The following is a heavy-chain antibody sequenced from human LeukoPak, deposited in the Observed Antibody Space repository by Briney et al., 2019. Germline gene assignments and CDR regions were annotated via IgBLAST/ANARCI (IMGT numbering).Heavy chain of an antibody. V-gene: IGHV1-69*13. J-gene: IGHJ2*01. D-gene: IGHD5-18*01. CDR2: IIPIFGTA. CDR1: GYTFTSYF. CDR3: ARRPHTAMVMAWYFDL. Sequence: SVKVSCKTSGYTFTSYFIHWVRQAPGQGLEWMGGIIPIFGTANYAQKFQGRVTITADESTSTAYMELSSLRSEDTAVYYCARRPHTAMVMAWYFDLWGRGTLVTVSS.